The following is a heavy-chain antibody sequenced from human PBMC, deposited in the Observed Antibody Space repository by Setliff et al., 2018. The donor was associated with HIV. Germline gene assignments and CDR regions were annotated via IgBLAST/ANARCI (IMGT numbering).Heavy chain of an antibody. CDR2: IFPGGAT. V-gene: IGHV4-59*01. D-gene: IGHD5-12*01. J-gene: IGHJ4*02. Sequence: PSETLSLTCSVSGVSISSYYWSWIRHSPGKGLEWIGIIFPGGATNYNPSLTSRVTISVDTSKNHLFLKLTSVTTADTAVYFCAKSSPSIGYISDHWGQGTLVTVSS. CDR1: GVSISSYY. CDR3: AKSSPSIGYISDH.